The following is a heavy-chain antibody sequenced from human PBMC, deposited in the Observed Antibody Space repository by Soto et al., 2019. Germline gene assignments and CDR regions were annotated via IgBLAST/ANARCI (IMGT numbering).Heavy chain of an antibody. CDR3: AKNYGSGSSE. Sequence: SETLSLTCAVYGGSFIDYSWGLIRQSPGTGLEWIGEINHSGSANYNPSLKSRVTISVDTSKNQFSLKLSSVTAADTAVYYCAKNYGSGSSEWGQGTLVTVSS. V-gene: IGHV4-34*01. CDR2: INHSGSA. J-gene: IGHJ4*02. CDR1: GGSFIDYS. D-gene: IGHD3-10*01.